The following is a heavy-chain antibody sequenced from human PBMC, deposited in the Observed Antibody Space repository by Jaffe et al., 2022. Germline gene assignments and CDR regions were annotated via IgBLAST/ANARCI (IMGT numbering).Heavy chain of an antibody. V-gene: IGHV1-69*08. CDR3: ARDPGIAVHPRFGY. Sequence: QVQLVQSGAEVKKPGSSVKVSCKASGGTFSSYTISWVRQAPGQGLEWMGRIIPILGIANYAQKFQGRVTITADKSTSTAYMELSSLRSEDTAVYYCARDPGIAVHPRFGYWGQGTLVTVSS. CDR1: GGTFSSYT. D-gene: IGHD6-19*01. J-gene: IGHJ4*02. CDR2: IIPILGIA.